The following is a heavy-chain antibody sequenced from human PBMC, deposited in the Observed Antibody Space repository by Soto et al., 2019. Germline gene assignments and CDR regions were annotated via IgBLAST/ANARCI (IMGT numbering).Heavy chain of an antibody. Sequence: QVQLQESGPGLVKPSETLSLTCTVSGGSMHSYYWSWFRQPPGKGLEWIGYIYYTGTTNYFPSLKSRATTSVDTSKNHFSFNLTSVTAADTAVYYCATLGDYYQAFDYWGQGTLVTVSS. V-gene: IGHV4-59*08. CDR2: IYYTGTT. CDR1: GGSMHSYY. J-gene: IGHJ4*02. D-gene: IGHD3-22*01. CDR3: ATLGDYYQAFDY.